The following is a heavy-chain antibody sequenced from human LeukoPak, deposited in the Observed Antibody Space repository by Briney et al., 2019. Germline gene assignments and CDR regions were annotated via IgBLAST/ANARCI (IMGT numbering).Heavy chain of an antibody. Sequence: QAGGSLRLSCAASGFTFSSYSMNWVRQAPGKGLEWASVIYSGGSTYYADSVKGRFTISRDNSKNTLYLQMNSLRAEDTAVYYCARERGSGRPSDAFDIWGQGTMVTVSS. CDR3: ARERGSGRPSDAFDI. V-gene: IGHV3-53*01. CDR2: IYSGGST. CDR1: GFTFSSYS. D-gene: IGHD2-15*01. J-gene: IGHJ3*02.